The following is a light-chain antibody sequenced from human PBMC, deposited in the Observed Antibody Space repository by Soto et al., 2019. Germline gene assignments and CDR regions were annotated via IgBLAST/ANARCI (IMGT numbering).Light chain of an antibody. V-gene: IGLV2-23*02. J-gene: IGLJ7*01. CDR3: CSYGGSRAV. Sequence: QSALTQPPSVSGSPGQSITISCTGTSSDVGSHNLVSWYQQHPGQAPKLMIYDVSKRPSGVSARFSASKSGNTASLTISGLHADDEADYYCCSYGGSRAVFGGGTQLTVL. CDR1: SSDVGSHNL. CDR2: DVS.